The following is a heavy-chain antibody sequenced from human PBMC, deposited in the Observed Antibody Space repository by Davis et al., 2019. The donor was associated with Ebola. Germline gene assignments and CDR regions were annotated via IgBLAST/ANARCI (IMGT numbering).Heavy chain of an antibody. CDR2: INPNSGNT. Sequence: ASVKVSCKASGYTFTGYYMHWVRQAPGQGLEWMGWINPNSGNTGYAQKFQGRVTMTRNTSISTAYMELSSLRSEDTAVYYCARSRYCSGGSCYAPPNYWGQGTLVTVSS. CDR1: GYTFTGYY. J-gene: IGHJ4*02. CDR3: ARSRYCSGGSCYAPPNY. D-gene: IGHD2-15*01. V-gene: IGHV1-8*02.